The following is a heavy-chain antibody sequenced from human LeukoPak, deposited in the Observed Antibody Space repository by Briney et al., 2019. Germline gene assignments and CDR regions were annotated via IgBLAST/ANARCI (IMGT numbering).Heavy chain of an antibody. Sequence: GRSLRLSCAASGFTFSSYGMNWVRQAPGKGLEWVSYISFSGSTIYYADSVKGRFTISRENAKNSLYVQMNSLRAEDMAVYYCARGGYYDSSGYYYVGYCHHWGQGTLVTVSS. CDR1: GFTFSSYG. CDR2: ISFSGSTI. CDR3: ARGGYYDSSGYYYVGYCHH. J-gene: IGHJ1*01. V-gene: IGHV3-48*04. D-gene: IGHD3-22*01.